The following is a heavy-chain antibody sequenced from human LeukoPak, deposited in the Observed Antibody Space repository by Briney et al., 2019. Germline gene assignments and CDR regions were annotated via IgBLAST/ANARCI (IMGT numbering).Heavy chain of an antibody. CDR3: ARNRAAAGDWLDP. D-gene: IGHD6-13*01. CDR2: TRYDGRIK. V-gene: IGHV3-30*02. J-gene: IGHJ5*02. CDR1: GFTFSAYG. Sequence: GGSLRLSCVASGFTFSAYGVHWVRQAPGKGLEWVAFTRYDGRIKNYADSVKGRFTISRDNSKNTLYLQMNSLTTEDTSLYYCARNRAAAGDWLDPWGQGTLVIVSS.